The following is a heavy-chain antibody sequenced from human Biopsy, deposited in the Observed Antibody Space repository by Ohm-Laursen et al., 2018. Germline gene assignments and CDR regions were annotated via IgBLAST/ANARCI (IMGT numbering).Heavy chain of an antibody. J-gene: IGHJ4*02. V-gene: IGHV3-66*04. CDR3: ARHHCTNGVCLGVYFDY. D-gene: IGHD2-8*01. CDR1: GFTFSSYA. Sequence: SLRLSCAATGFTFSSYAMNWVRQAPGKGLEWVSVIYTGGTTHYADSVRGRFTISRDNSKNTLYLQMNSLRAEDTAVYYCARHHCTNGVCLGVYFDYWGQGTLVTVSS. CDR2: IYTGGTT.